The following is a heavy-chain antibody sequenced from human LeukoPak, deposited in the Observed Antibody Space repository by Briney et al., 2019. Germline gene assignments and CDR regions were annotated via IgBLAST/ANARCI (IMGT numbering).Heavy chain of an antibody. D-gene: IGHD4-17*01. CDR3: ARGTTTTTIDYYDA. J-gene: IGHJ5*02. V-gene: IGHV3-7*01. Sequence: GGSLRLSCAASGFTFRDFWMSWVRQAPGKGLEWVASIKPDGSGTSCLDSVRGRFTISRDNAKNSLFLEMNNLRVEDTAFYYCARGTTTTTIDYYDAWGQGTLVTVSS. CDR2: IKPDGSGT. CDR1: GFTFRDFW.